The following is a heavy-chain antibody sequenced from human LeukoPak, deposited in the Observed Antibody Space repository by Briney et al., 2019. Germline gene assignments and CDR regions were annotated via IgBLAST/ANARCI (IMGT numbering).Heavy chain of an antibody. CDR3: ARGRSHDFWSGYYF. Sequence: ASVKVSSKASGYTFTSYDINWVRQATGQGLEWMGWMNPNSGNTGYAQKFQGRVTMTRNTSISTAYMELSSLRSEDTAVYYCARGRSHDFWSGYYFWGQGTLVTVSS. CDR2: MNPNSGNT. D-gene: IGHD3-3*01. V-gene: IGHV1-8*01. CDR1: GYTFTSYD. J-gene: IGHJ4*02.